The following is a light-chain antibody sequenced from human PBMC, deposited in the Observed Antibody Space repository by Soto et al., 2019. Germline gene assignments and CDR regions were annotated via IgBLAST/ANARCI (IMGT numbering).Light chain of an antibody. J-gene: IGLJ1*01. CDR3: SSYAGSNTH. V-gene: IGLV2-8*01. Sequence: QSALTQPPSASGSPGQSVTISCTGTSSDVGAYNYVSWYQQHPGKAPKLMIYEVSKRPSGVPDRFSGSKSGNTASLTVSGLQAEDEADYYCSSYAGSNTHFGTGTKLTVL. CDR2: EVS. CDR1: SSDVGAYNY.